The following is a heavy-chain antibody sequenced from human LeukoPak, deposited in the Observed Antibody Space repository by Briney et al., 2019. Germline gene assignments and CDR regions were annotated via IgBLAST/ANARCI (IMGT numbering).Heavy chain of an antibody. J-gene: IGHJ4*02. D-gene: IGHD5-24*01. V-gene: IGHV3-9*01. CDR1: GFTFDDYA. CDR2: ISWNSGSI. CDR3: AKDMALEMATTSWGYFDY. Sequence: PGGSLRLSCAASGFTFDDYAMHWVRQAPGKGLEWVSGISWNSGSIGYADSVKGRFTISRDNAKNSLYLQMNSLRAEDTALYYCAKDMALEMATTSWGYFDYWGQGTLVTVSS.